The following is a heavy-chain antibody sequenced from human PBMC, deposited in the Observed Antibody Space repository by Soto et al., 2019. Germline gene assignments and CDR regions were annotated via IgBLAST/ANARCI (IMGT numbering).Heavy chain of an antibody. CDR3: ARDGEIYCSSTSCYRHFDY. CDR1: GFTFSNYI. CDR2: ISYDGSNK. Sequence: GGSLRLSCAASGFTFSNYIMHWVRQAPGKGLEWVSGISYDGSNKNNADSVKGRFTISRDNSKNRLYLQMNSLRAEDTAVYYCARDGEIYCSSTSCYRHFDYWGQGTLVTVSS. D-gene: IGHD2-2*01. V-gene: IGHV3-30-3*01. J-gene: IGHJ4*02.